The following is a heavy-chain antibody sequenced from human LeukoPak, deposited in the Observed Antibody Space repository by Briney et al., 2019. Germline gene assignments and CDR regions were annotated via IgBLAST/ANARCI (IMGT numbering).Heavy chain of an antibody. D-gene: IGHD6-19*01. V-gene: IGHV4-61*01. CDR2: IYYSGST. Sequence: SETLSLTCTVSGGSVSTGSYYWSWIRQPPGKGLGWIGYIYYSGSTNYNPSLKSRVTISVDTSKNQFSLKLSSVTAADTAVYYCARDKQWLGAIDYWGQGTLVTVSS. CDR3: ARDKQWLGAIDY. CDR1: GGSVSTGSYY. J-gene: IGHJ4*02.